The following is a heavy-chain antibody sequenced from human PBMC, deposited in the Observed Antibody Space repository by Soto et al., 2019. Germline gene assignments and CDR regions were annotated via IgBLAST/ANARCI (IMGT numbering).Heavy chain of an antibody. D-gene: IGHD7-27*01. Sequence: PGGSLRLSCAASGFTFSSYAVHWVRQPTGKGLEWVSVIGSAGDTYYPGSVKGRFTISRENAKNSLYLQMNSLRAEDTAVYYCARGYLGSFDYWGQGCLVTVSS. J-gene: IGHJ4*02. CDR3: ARGYLGSFDY. CDR2: IGSAGDT. CDR1: GFTFSSYA. V-gene: IGHV3-13*01.